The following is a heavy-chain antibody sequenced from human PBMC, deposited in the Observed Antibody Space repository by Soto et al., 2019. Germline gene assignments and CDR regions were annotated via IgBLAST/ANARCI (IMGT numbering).Heavy chain of an antibody. CDR1: GFAFSNYA. CDR3: VKDRPVEAQQFAS. D-gene: IGHD2-21*01. Sequence: GGSLILSCAASGFAFSNYAMHWVRQAPGKGLEWVSSISTSIDATYYADSVKGRFTISRDDSKNTLYLQMNSLRAEDSAVYYCVKDRPVEAQQFASWGQDSQVPVSA. V-gene: IGHV3-23*01. J-gene: IGHJ1*01. CDR2: ISTSIDAT.